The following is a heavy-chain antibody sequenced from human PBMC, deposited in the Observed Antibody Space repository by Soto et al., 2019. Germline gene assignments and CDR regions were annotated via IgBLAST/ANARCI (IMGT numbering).Heavy chain of an antibody. CDR2: IYYSGST. CDR3: ARLITLKYHFDY. Sequence: PSETLSLTCTVSGGSISSSSYYWGWIRQPPGKGLEWIGSIYYSGSTYYNPSLKSRVTISVDTSKNQFSLKLSSVTAADTAVYYCARLITLKYHFDYWGQGTLVTVSS. D-gene: IGHD1-20*01. V-gene: IGHV4-39*01. CDR1: GGSISSSSYY. J-gene: IGHJ4*02.